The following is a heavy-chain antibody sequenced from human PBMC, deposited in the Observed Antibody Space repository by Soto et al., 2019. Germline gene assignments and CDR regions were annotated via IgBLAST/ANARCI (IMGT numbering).Heavy chain of an antibody. Sequence: SETLSLTCTVSGGSISSGGYYWSWIRQHPGKGLEWIGYIYYSGSTYYNPSLKSRVTISVDTSKNQFSLKLSSVTAADTAVYYCARDRVVATIPYYYGMDVWGQGTTVTVSS. CDR3: ARDRVVATIPYYYGMDV. CDR1: GGSISSGGYY. D-gene: IGHD5-12*01. J-gene: IGHJ6*02. V-gene: IGHV4-31*03. CDR2: IYYSGST.